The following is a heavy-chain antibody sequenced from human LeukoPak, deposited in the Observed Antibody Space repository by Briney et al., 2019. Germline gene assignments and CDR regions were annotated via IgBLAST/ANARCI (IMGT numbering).Heavy chain of an antibody. Sequence: ASVKVSCKASGYTFTGYYMHWVRQAPGQGLEWMGWINPNSGGTNYAQKFQGRVTMTRDTSISTAYMELSRLRSDDTAVYYCARDSRKYYDFWSGYYSEGTFDYWGQGTLVTVSS. CDR2: INPNSGGT. V-gene: IGHV1-2*02. CDR3: ARDSRKYYDFWSGYYSEGTFDY. J-gene: IGHJ4*02. D-gene: IGHD3-3*01. CDR1: GYTFTGYY.